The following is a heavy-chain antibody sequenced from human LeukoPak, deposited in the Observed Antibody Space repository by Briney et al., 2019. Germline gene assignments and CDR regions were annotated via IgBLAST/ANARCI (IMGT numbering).Heavy chain of an antibody. Sequence: GASVKVSCKASGGTLSSYAISWVRQAPGQGLEWMGGIIPIFGTANYAQKFQGRVTITADESTSTAYMELSSLRSEDTAVYYCARVGGRDCSSPSCYAGSDYRGQGTLVTVSS. CDR1: GGTLSSYA. CDR2: IIPIFGTA. D-gene: IGHD2-2*01. CDR3: ARVGGRDCSSPSCYAGSDY. J-gene: IGHJ4*02. V-gene: IGHV1-69*13.